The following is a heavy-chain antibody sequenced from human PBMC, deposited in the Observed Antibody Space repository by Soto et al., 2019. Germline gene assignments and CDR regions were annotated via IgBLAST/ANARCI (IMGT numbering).Heavy chain of an antibody. CDR1: GRSFSGYY. CDR2: INHSGSI. V-gene: IGHV4-34*01. Sequence: SETLSLTCAVYGRSFSGYYWSWIRQPPGKGLEWIGEINHSGSINYNPSLKSRVTISVDTSKNQFSLKLSSVTAADTAVYYCARGEPSTVTTDYWGQGTLVTVSS. J-gene: IGHJ4*02. D-gene: IGHD4-17*01. CDR3: ARGEPSTVTTDY.